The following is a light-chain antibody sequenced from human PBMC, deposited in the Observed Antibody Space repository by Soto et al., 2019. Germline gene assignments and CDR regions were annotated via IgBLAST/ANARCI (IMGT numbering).Light chain of an antibody. V-gene: IGLV1-51*02. Sequence: QSVLTQPPSVSVAPGQKVTISCSGSSSNIGNNYVSWYQQLPGTAPKLLIYENNKRPSGIPDRFSGSKSGTSATLGITGLQTGDEADYYCGTWDSSLSAGGVVFGGGTKLTVL. J-gene: IGLJ2*01. CDR3: GTWDSSLSAGGVV. CDR2: ENN. CDR1: SSNIGNNY.